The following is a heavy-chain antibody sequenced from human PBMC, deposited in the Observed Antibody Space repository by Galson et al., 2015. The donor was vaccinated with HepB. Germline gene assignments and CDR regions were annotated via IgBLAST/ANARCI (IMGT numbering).Heavy chain of an antibody. Sequence: CAISGDSVSSNSAAWYWIRQSPSRGLEWLGRTYYRAKWYNDYAVSVRGRITINPDTSKNQLSLHLNFVTPEDTAVYYCARVAGTIYYYGMDVWGQGTTVTGS. CDR1: GDSVSSNSAA. CDR3: ARVAGTIYYYGMDV. V-gene: IGHV6-1*01. D-gene: IGHD2-15*01. CDR2: TYYRAKWYN. J-gene: IGHJ6*02.